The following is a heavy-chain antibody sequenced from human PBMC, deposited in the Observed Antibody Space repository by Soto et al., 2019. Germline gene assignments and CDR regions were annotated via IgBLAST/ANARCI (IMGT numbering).Heavy chain of an antibody. J-gene: IGHJ6*02. V-gene: IGHV3-30-3*01. CDR3: ASGITMPEDYYYGMDV. CDR2: ISYDGSNK. CDR1: GFTFSSYA. Sequence: QVQLVESGGGVVQPGRSLRLSCAASGFTFSSYAMHWVRQAPGKGLEWVAVISYDGSNKYYADSVKGRFTISRDNSKNTLYLQMNSLRAEDTAVYYCASGITMPEDYYYGMDVWGHGTTVTVSS. D-gene: IGHD3-10*01.